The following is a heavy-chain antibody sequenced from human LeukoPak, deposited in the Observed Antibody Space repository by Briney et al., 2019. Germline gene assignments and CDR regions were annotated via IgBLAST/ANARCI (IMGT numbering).Heavy chain of an antibody. D-gene: IGHD3-22*01. J-gene: IGHJ4*02. V-gene: IGHV3-30-3*01. CDR2: MSYDGSNK. CDR3: ARDGGGYDSSGPRFDY. CDR1: GFTFSSYA. Sequence: PGRSLRLSCAASGFTFSSYAMHWVRQAPGKGLEWVAFMSYDGSNKYYADSVKGRFTISRDNSKNTLYLQMNSLRAEDTAVYYCARDGGGYDSSGPRFDYWGQGTLVTVSS.